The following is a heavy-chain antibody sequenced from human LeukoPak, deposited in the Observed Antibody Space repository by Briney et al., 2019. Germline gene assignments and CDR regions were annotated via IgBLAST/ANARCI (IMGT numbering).Heavy chain of an antibody. CDR3: ARDRRWLQYSDY. J-gene: IGHJ4*02. CDR1: GFTFSSYA. D-gene: IGHD5-24*01. V-gene: IGHV3-30*04. Sequence: GPLRLSCAASGFTFSSYAMHWVRQAPGKGLEWVAVISYDGSNKYHADSVKGRFTISRDNSKNTLYLEMSSLRPEDTAVYYYARDRRWLQYSDYWGQGTLVTVSS. CDR2: ISYDGSNK.